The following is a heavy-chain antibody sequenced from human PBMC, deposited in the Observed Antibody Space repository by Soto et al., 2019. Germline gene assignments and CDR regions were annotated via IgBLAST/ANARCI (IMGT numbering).Heavy chain of an antibody. V-gene: IGHV4-61*01. Sequence: SETLSLTCTVSGGSVSSGSYYWSWIGQPPGKRLEWIGYIYYSGSTNYNPSLKSRVTISVDTSKNQFSLKLSSVTAADTAVYYCEREYYSGEGRWYFDYWGQGTLVTVSS. CDR2: IYYSGST. CDR3: EREYYSGEGRWYFDY. D-gene: IGHD2-15*01. J-gene: IGHJ4*02. CDR1: GGSVSSGSYY.